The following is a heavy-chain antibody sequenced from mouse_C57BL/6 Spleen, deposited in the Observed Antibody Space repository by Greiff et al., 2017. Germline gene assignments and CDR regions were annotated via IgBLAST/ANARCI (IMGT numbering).Heavy chain of an antibody. CDR1: GYTFTDHT. CDR3: ARTPYSIPYYFDY. D-gene: IGHD2-5*01. J-gene: IGHJ2*01. V-gene: IGHV1-78*01. Sequence: QVQLQQSDAELVKPGASVKISCKVSGYTFTDHTIHWMKQRPEQGLEWIGYIYPRDGSTKSNEKFKGQATLTADKSSSTAYMQLNSLTSEDAAVYYCARTPYSIPYYFDYWGQGTTLTVSS. CDR2: IYPRDGST.